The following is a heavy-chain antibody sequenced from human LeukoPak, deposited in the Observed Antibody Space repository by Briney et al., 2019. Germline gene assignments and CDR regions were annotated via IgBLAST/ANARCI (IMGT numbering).Heavy chain of an antibody. CDR1: GYSFPSYW. D-gene: IGHD6-19*01. CDR3: AKVVAGTRCFDS. CDR2: IYPRDSET. J-gene: IGHJ4*02. Sequence: GESLKISCKGSGYSFPSYWIGWVRQKPGKGLEWMGIIYPRDSETRYSPSFQGQVTISADKSTNTAYLQWSSLEASDTAIYYCAKVVAGTRCFDSWGQGTLLTVSS. V-gene: IGHV5-51*01.